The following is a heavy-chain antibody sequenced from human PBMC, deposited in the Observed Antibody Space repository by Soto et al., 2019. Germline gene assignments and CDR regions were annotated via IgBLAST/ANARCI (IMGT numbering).Heavy chain of an antibody. CDR1: GGSISSYY. CDR3: AETGTTSSTAFDI. CDR2: FYSSGST. D-gene: IGHD1-7*01. Sequence: PSETLSLTCTVSGGSISSYYWSWIRQPPGKGLEWIGYFYSSGSTNYDPSLKSRVTMSVDTSKNQFSLKLTSVTAADTAVYYCAETGTTSSTAFDIWGQGTMVTVSS. V-gene: IGHV4-59*01. J-gene: IGHJ3*02.